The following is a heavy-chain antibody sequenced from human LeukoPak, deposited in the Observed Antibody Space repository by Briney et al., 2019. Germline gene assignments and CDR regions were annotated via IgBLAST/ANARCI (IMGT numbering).Heavy chain of an antibody. Sequence: GGSLRLSCAASGFTFSSYSMNWVRQAPGKGLEWVSSISSSSSYIYYADSVKGRFTISRDNSKNTLYLQMNSLRAEDTAVYYCARDNTAMVGIDYWGQGTLVTVSS. V-gene: IGHV3-21*01. J-gene: IGHJ4*02. CDR2: ISSSSSYI. CDR3: ARDNTAMVGIDY. D-gene: IGHD5-18*01. CDR1: GFTFSSYS.